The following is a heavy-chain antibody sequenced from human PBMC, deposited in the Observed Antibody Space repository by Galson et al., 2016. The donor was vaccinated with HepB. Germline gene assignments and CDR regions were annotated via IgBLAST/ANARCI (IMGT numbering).Heavy chain of an antibody. D-gene: IGHD3-3*01. CDR2: ISYDGSNK. CDR3: AKDPWGTIFGVIMSYYYYYMGV. Sequence: FLRLSCAASGFTFSNYGMHWVRQAPGKGLEWVAVISYDGSNKYYADSVKGRFTISRDISKNTLYLQMNSLRAEDTAVYYCAKDPWGTIFGVIMSYYYYYMGVWGKGATVTVSS. V-gene: IGHV3-30*18. J-gene: IGHJ6*03. CDR1: GFTFSNYG.